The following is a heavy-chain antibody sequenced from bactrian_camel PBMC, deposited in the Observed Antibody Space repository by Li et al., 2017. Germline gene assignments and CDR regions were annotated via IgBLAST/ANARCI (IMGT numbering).Heavy chain of an antibody. CDR3: ATSYGGAWYFLPTY. Sequence: QVQLVESGGDSVQPGGSLRLSCEAPGYTASAYCLAWFRQRLGQAREGVAGIGTDGVSRVADSVKGRFTISRDAAKTTLYLQMNSLKTEDTAVYYCATSYGGAWYFLPTYWGQ. CDR2: IGTDGVSR. V-gene: IGHV3S1*01. J-gene: IGHJ4*01. CDR1: GYTASAYC. D-gene: IGHD6*01.